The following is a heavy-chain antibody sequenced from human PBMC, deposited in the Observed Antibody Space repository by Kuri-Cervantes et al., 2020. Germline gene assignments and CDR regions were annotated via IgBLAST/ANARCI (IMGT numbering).Heavy chain of an antibody. CDR1: GYTFTGYY. CDR2: INPNSGGT. J-gene: IGHJ4*02. CDR3: AKLGIGPEKNGDY. V-gene: IGHV1-2*02. Sequence: SVKVSCKASGYTFTGYYMHGVRQAPGQGLEGMGWINPNSGGTNYAQKFQGRVTMTRDQSISTAYMELSRLRSDDTAVYYCAKLGIGPEKNGDYWGKGTLVTVSS. D-gene: IGHD1-14*01.